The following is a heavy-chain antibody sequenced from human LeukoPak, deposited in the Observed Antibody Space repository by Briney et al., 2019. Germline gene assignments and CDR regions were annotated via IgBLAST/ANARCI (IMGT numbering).Heavy chain of an antibody. CDR3: AREGYFNFDY. Sequence: PSGGSLRLSCAASGFTFSRYKMHWIRQAPEKGLEWVSYISLSGSTTYYADSVRGRFTISKDNAKNSLYLQMNSLRAEDTAVYYCAREGYFNFDYWGQGTLVTVSS. CDR2: ISLSGSTT. V-gene: IGHV3-48*03. CDR1: GFTFSRYK. D-gene: IGHD2-15*01. J-gene: IGHJ4*02.